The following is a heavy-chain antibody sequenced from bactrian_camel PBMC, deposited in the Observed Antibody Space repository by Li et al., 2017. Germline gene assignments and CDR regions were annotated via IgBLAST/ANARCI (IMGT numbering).Heavy chain of an antibody. V-gene: IGHV3S54*01. D-gene: IGHD5*01. CDR1: GNIDNNYN. Sequence: HVQLVESGGGSVQPGGSLGLSCASSGNIDNNYNMAWFRQAPGKEREGVASILLGNGATYYGGSVKGRFTISHDNAKDTFYLQMNDLKPEDTAMYYCAAAEGSACDPGWVEGYDHWGQGTQVTVS. CDR2: ILLGNGAT. CDR3: AAAEGSACDPGWVEGYDH. J-gene: IGHJ4*01.